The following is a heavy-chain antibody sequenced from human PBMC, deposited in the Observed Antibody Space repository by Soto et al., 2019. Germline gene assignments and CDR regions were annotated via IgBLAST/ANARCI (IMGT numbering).Heavy chain of an antibody. CDR1: GFTFSSYW. CDR3: XXXXXXXXGSAXYYYGMXV. D-gene: IGHD6-25*01. CDR2: IKQDGSEK. Sequence: EVQLVESGGGLVQPGGSLRLSCAASGFTFSSYWMNWVRQAPGKGLEWVALIKQDGSEKYYVDSVKGRFTISRDNARNXLYXXXXXXXXXXXXXXXXXXXXXXXXGSAXYYYGMXV. V-gene: IGHV3-7*02. J-gene: IGHJ6*01.